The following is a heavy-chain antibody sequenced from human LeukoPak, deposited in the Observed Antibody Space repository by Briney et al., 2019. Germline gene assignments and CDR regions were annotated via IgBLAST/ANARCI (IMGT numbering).Heavy chain of an antibody. D-gene: IGHD1-26*01. J-gene: IGHJ5*02. CDR3: ARAISGGRDGIVGPKGEYWFDP. Sequence: SETLSLTCAVYGGSFSGYYWSWIRQPPGKGLEWIGEINHSGSTNYNPSLKSRVTISVDTSKNQFSLKLSSVTAADTAVYYCARAISGGRDGIVGPKGEYWFDPWGQGTLVTVSS. CDR1: GGSFSGYY. V-gene: IGHV4-34*01. CDR2: INHSGST.